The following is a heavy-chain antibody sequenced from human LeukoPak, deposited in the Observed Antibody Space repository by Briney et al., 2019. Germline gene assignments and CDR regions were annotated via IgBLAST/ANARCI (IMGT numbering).Heavy chain of an antibody. CDR2: ISGSGGST. J-gene: IGHJ4*02. CDR1: GFTFSSYA. D-gene: IGHD6-13*01. Sequence: GGSLRLSCAASGFTFSSYAMSWVRQAPGKGLEWVSAISGSGGSTYYADSVKGRFTISRDNSKNTLYLQMNSLRSDDTAVYYCARPRSSSWGIDYWGQGTLVTVSS. CDR3: ARPRSSSWGIDY. V-gene: IGHV3-23*01.